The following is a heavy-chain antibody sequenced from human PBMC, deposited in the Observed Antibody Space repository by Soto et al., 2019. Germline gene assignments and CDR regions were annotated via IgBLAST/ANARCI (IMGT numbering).Heavy chain of an antibody. J-gene: IGHJ5*02. CDR2: IYYSGST. V-gene: IGHV4-30-4*01. Sequence: TLSLTCTVSGGSISSGDYYWSWIRQPPGKGLEWIGYIYYSGSTYYNPSLKSRVTISVDTSKNQFSLKLSSVTAADTAVYYCARAMVVTQNWFDLWGQGNLVTVSS. CDR3: ARAMVVTQNWFDL. CDR1: GGSISSGDYY. D-gene: IGHD2-21*02.